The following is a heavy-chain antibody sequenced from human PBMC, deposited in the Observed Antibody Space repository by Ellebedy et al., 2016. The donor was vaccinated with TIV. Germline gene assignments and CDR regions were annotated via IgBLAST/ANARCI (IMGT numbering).Heavy chain of an antibody. CDR3: AKVGRRGYDTDY. CDR1: GFTFSSYA. D-gene: IGHD3-22*01. CDR2: LSGSGGST. Sequence: GGSLRLSCAASGFTFSSYAMSWVRQAPGKGLEWVSGLSGSGGSTYYADSVKGRFTISRDNSKNTLYLQMNSLRAEDTAVYYCAKVGRRGYDTDYWGQGTLVTVSS. J-gene: IGHJ4*02. V-gene: IGHV3-23*01.